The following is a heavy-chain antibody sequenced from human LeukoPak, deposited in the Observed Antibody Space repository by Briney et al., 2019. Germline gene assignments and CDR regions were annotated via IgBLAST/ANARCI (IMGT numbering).Heavy chain of an antibody. Sequence: PSETLCLTRAVSVGSLTSSSASCGSIRQPPGKGLEWIGTIYYSGSTHYNPSLKSRVIISVDTSRTQFSLKLSSVTAADTAVYYCASHSPVYDSDAFDIWGQGTMVIVSS. CDR3: ASHSPVYDSDAFDI. V-gene: IGHV4-39*01. J-gene: IGHJ3*02. CDR2: IYYSGST. D-gene: IGHD3-16*01. CDR1: VGSLTSSSAS.